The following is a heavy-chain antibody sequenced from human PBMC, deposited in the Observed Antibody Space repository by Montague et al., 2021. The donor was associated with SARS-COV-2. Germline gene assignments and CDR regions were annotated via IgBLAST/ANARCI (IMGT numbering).Heavy chain of an antibody. Sequence: CAISGDSVFRNGRTSNWFTSAPSRRLQFLGRTFYRSEWNYHYADSVKSRITIAPDTSKNQVSLQLRSVTPEDTAVYFCARVRHLGRGMDVWGQGTTVTVSS. CDR1: GDSVFRNGRT. D-gene: IGHD7-27*01. J-gene: IGHJ6*02. V-gene: IGHV6-1*01. CDR3: ARVRHLGRGMDV. CDR2: TFYRSEWNY.